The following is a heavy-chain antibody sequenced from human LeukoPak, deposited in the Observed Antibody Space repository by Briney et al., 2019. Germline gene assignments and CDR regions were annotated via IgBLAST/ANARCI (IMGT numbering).Heavy chain of an antibody. CDR1: GGSISSYY. V-gene: IGHV4-59*01. Sequence: PSETLSLTCTVSGGSISSYYWSWIRQPPGKGLEWIGYIYYSGSTNYNPSLKSRVTISVDTSKNQFSLKLSSVTAADTAVYYCARERSEMATAYWYFDLWGRGTLVTVSS. J-gene: IGHJ2*01. D-gene: IGHD5-24*01. CDR2: IYYSGST. CDR3: ARERSEMATAYWYFDL.